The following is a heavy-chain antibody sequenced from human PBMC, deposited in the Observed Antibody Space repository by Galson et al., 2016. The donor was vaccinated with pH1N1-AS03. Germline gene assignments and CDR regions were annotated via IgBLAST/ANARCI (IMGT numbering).Heavy chain of an antibody. J-gene: IGHJ3*02. CDR2: IYYSGNS. D-gene: IGHD4-11*01. V-gene: IGHV4-39*01. CDR3: AKTVFTDAFDI. Sequence: ETLSLTCTVSGGSISSRDHYWVWLRQTPGKGLEWIGHIYYSGNSYYNPSLKSRVNFSVDTSKNQFSLKLASVTAADTAVYYCAKTVFTDAFDIWSPGTRVSVSS. CDR1: GGSISSRDHY.